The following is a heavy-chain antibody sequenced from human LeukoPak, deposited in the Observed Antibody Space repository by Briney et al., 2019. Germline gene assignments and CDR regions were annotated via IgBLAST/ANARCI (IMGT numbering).Heavy chain of an antibody. V-gene: IGHV3-74*01. CDR1: GFTFSSYW. CDR3: AKDGTDSYFDY. J-gene: IGHJ4*02. D-gene: IGHD1-1*01. Sequence: PGGSLRLSCAASGFTFSSYWMHWVRQAPGKGLVWVSRINSDGSSTSYADSVKGRFTISRDNAKNTLYLQMNSLKAEDTAVYYCAKDGTDSYFDYWGQGTLVTVSS. CDR2: INSDGSST.